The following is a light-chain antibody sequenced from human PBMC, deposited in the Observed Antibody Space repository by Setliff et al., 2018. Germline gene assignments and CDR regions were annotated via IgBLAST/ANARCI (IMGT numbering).Light chain of an antibody. V-gene: IGLV2-23*02. Sequence: QSALTQPASVSGSPGQSITISCTGTSSDVGSYNLVSWYQQHPGKAPKLMIYEVSKRPSGVSNRFSGSKSGNTASLTISGLQAEDEAEYYCCSYAGSSTLYVFGTGTKV. J-gene: IGLJ1*01. CDR1: SSDVGSYNL. CDR2: EVS. CDR3: CSYAGSSTLYV.